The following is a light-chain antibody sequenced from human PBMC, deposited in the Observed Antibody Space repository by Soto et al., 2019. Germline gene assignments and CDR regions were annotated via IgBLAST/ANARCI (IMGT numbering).Light chain of an antibody. V-gene: IGKV3-11*01. Sequence: EVVLTQSPATLSLSPGERATLSCRASHSVSNFLAWYQHKPGQAPGLLIYDVSNRATGIPARFTGSGSGTDFTLTISSLEPEDFAVYYCQQRDSWPLTFGGGTKVEIK. CDR1: HSVSNF. J-gene: IGKJ4*01. CDR3: QQRDSWPLT. CDR2: DVS.